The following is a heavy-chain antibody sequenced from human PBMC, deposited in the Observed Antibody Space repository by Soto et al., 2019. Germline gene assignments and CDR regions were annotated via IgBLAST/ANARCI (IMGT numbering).Heavy chain of an antibody. V-gene: IGHV1-69*12. J-gene: IGHJ6*02. D-gene: IGHD6-6*01. CDR2: IIPIFGTA. CDR3: ERDLVAARPGYYYYYGMDV. CDR1: GGTFSSYA. Sequence: QVQLVQSGAEVKKPGSSVKVSCKASGGTFSSYAISWVRQAPGQGLEWMGGIIPIFGTANYAQKFQGRVTITADESTSTAYMELSSLRSEDTAVYYCERDLVAARPGYYYYYGMDVWGQGTTVTVSS.